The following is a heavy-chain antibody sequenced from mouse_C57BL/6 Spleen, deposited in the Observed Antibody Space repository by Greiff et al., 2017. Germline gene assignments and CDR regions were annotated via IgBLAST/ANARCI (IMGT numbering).Heavy chain of an antibody. CDR2: IYPRSGNT. J-gene: IGHJ2*01. CDR1: GYTFTSYG. V-gene: IGHV1-81*01. CDR3: ARKGVITTVVATPYYFDY. D-gene: IGHD1-1*01. Sequence: QVQLKESGAELARPGASVKLSCKASGYTFTSYGISWVKQRTGQGLEWIGEIYPRSGNTYYNEKFKGKATLTADQSSSTAYMGLRSLKSEDSAVYFCARKGVITTVVATPYYFDYWGQGTTLTVSS.